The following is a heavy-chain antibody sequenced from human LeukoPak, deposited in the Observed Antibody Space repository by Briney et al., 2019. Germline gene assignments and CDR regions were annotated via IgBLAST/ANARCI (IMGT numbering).Heavy chain of an antibody. CDR1: GDSISGADHS. CDR2: IYQTGGT. Sequence: SETLSLTCAVSGDSISGADHSWNWIRQPPGKGLEWIGYIYQTGGTYYNPSFKSRVTMSVDRSSNQFSLNLRSATAADTAVYFCARVQFTSDWFSPWGQGILVTVSS. CDR3: ARVQFTSDWFSP. J-gene: IGHJ5*02. D-gene: IGHD3-16*01. V-gene: IGHV4-30-2*01.